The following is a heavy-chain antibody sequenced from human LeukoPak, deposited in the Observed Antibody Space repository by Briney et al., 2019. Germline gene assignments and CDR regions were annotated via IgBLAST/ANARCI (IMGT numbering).Heavy chain of an antibody. CDR2: IIPIFGTA. J-gene: IGHJ4*02. V-gene: IGHV1-69*13. CDR1: GGTFISYA. Sequence: GASVKVSCKASGGTFISYAISWVRQAPGQGLEWMGGIIPIFGTANYAQKFQGRVTITADESTSTAYMELSSLRSEDTAVYYCATGQGEYCTNGVCPRFDYWGQGTLVTVSS. D-gene: IGHD2-8*01. CDR3: ATGQGEYCTNGVCPRFDY.